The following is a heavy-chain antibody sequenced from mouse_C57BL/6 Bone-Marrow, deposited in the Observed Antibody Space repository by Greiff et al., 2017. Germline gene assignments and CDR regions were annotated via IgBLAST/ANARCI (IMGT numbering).Heavy chain of an antibody. J-gene: IGHJ4*01. Sequence: QVQLQQSGPGLVQPSQSLSITCTVSGFSLTSYGVHWVRQSPGKGLEWLGVIWSGGSTDYNAAFISRLSISKDNSKSQVFFKMNSLQADDTAIYYCASPIVTYYAMDYWGQGTSVTVSS. CDR3: ASPIVTYYAMDY. D-gene: IGHD2-5*01. CDR2: IWSGGST. V-gene: IGHV2-2*01. CDR1: GFSLTSYG.